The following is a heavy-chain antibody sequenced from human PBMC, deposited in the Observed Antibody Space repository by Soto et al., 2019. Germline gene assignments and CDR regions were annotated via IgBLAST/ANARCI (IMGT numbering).Heavy chain of an antibody. D-gene: IGHD3-3*01. CDR3: ATLRFLEWLLDDY. J-gene: IGHJ4*02. Sequence: PGGSLRLSCAASGFTFSSYAMSWFRQAPGKGLEWVSAISGSGGSTYYADSVKGRFTISRDNSKNTLYLQMNSLRAEDTAVYYCATLRFLEWLLDDYWGQGTLVTVSS. V-gene: IGHV3-23*01. CDR1: GFTFSSYA. CDR2: ISGSGGST.